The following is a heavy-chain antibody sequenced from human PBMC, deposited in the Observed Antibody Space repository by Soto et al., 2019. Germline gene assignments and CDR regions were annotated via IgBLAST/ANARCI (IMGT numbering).Heavy chain of an antibody. J-gene: IGHJ4*02. CDR3: ARSTTVVPTGRFDD. CDR1: GCSIRSGDYY. Sequence: TLFLNCTFPGCSIRSGDYYWGWVRPPPGKGQEWIGYIYYSGSTYYNPPLTSRVTISVDTSKNQFSLKLSSVTAADTAVYYLARSTTVVPTGRFDDWGQGPWGTVYS. CDR2: IYYSGST. V-gene: IGHV4-30-4*01. D-gene: IGHD4-17*01.